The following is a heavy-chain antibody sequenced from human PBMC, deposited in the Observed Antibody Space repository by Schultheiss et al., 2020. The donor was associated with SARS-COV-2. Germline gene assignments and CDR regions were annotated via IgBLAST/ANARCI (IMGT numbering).Heavy chain of an antibody. CDR3: ARAHTLCSSTTCYTKDYLDY. J-gene: IGHJ4*02. CDR2: IYYSGST. Sequence: SETLSLTCTVSGGSISSYYWSWIRQPPGKGLEWIGYIYYSGSTNYNPSLKSRVTMSVDTSKNQFSLILTSVTAADTAVYYCARAHTLCSSTTCYTKDYLDYWGQGTLVIVSS. CDR1: GGSISSYY. D-gene: IGHD2-2*02. V-gene: IGHV4-59*12.